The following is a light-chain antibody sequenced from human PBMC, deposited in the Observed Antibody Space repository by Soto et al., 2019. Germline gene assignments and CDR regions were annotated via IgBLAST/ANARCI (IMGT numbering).Light chain of an antibody. CDR3: QQRDSWPIT. Sequence: EIVMTQSPATLSVSPGERATLSCRASQTVYSYLAWYQQRPGQPPRLLIFGASNRATGIPARFSGSGSGTDFTLTINSLEPADFAVYYCQQRDSWPITFGQGTRLEI. CDR1: QTVYSY. V-gene: IGKV3-11*01. CDR2: GAS. J-gene: IGKJ5*01.